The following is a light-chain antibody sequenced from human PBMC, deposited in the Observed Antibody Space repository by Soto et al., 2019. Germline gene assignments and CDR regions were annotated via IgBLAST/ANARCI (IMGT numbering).Light chain of an antibody. CDR3: QQYNSYSYT. J-gene: IGKJ2*01. Sequence: DIQMTQSPSPLSASVGDRVTITCRASQSISSWLAWYQQKPGKTPKLLIYDASILEGGVPSRFGGSGSGTEFTLTISSLQPDDFATYYCQQYNSYSYTFGQGTKLEIK. CDR2: DAS. V-gene: IGKV1-5*01. CDR1: QSISSW.